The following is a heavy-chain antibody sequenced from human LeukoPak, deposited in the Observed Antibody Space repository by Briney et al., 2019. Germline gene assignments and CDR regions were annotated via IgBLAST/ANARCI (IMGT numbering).Heavy chain of an antibody. Sequence: ASVKVSCKASGYTFTSYYMHWVRQAPGQGLEWMGIINPSGGSTRYAQKFQGRVTMTRDTSTSTVYMELSSLRSEDTAVYNCARVMITFVGPPAFDIWGQGTMVTVSS. CDR2: INPSGGST. CDR3: ARVMITFVGPPAFDI. D-gene: IGHD3-16*01. V-gene: IGHV1-46*01. J-gene: IGHJ3*02. CDR1: GYTFTSYY.